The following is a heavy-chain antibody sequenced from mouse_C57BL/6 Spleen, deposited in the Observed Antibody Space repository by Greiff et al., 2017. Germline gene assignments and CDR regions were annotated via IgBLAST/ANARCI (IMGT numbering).Heavy chain of an antibody. J-gene: IGHJ4*01. Sequence: DVKLQESGAELVRPGSSVKMSCKTSGYTFTSYGINWVKQRPGQGLEWIGYIYIGNGYTEYNEKFKGKATLTSDTSSSTAYMQLSSLTSEDSAIYFCARPLITTVVGDAMDYWGQGTSVTVSS. CDR2: IYIGNGYT. CDR1: GYTFTSYG. CDR3: ARPLITTVVGDAMDY. D-gene: IGHD1-1*01. V-gene: IGHV1-58*01.